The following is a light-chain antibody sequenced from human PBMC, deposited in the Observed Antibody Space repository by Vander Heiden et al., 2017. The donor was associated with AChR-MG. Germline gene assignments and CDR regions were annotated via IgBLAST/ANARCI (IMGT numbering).Light chain of an antibody. CDR1: QSVLYSSNNRNY. CDR3: QQDYSPRLT. Sequence: DIVMTQSPDSLAVSLGERATINCKSSQSVLYSSNNRNYLAWYQKKVGQPPKLVIYWASTRESGVPDRFSGSGSGTDFTLTISSLQAEDVAVYYCQQDYSPRLTFGGGTKVEIK. CDR2: WAS. J-gene: IGKJ4*01. V-gene: IGKV4-1*01.